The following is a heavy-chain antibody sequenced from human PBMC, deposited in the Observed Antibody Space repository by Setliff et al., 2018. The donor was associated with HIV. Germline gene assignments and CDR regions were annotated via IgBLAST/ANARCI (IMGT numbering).Heavy chain of an antibody. D-gene: IGHD1-26*01. V-gene: IGHV3-15*01. CDR1: GFTFNNYG. CDR2: IKSKTDGGTT. Sequence: GGSLRLSCAASGFTFNNYGMHWVRQAPGKGLEWVGRIKSKTDGGTTDYAAPVKGRFTISKDDSINTLYLQMNSLETEDTAVYYCTTLVGANPYHDAFDIWGQGTMVTVSS. CDR3: TTLVGANPYHDAFDI. J-gene: IGHJ3*02.